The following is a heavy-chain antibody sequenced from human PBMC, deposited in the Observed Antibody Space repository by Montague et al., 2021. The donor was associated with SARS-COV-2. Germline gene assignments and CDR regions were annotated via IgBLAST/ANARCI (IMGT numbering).Heavy chain of an antibody. CDR3: ARNAYNHYGLDV. J-gene: IGHJ6*02. Sequence: SETLSLTCSVSDGSLSTYYWSWIRQPPGKGLEWIGYIDGSGTTRYNPSLRSRATISLDLSKNQFSLDLNSVTAADTAVYYCARNAYNHYGLDVWGQGTTVTVSS. CDR1: DGSLSTYY. CDR2: IDGSGTT. V-gene: IGHV4-59*08.